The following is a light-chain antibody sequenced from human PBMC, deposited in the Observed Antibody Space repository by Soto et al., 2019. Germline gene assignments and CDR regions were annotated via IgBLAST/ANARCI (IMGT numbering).Light chain of an antibody. Sequence: DIQMTQSPSILSASVGDRVTITCRASQSVTSWLAWYQQKPGKAPNLLIYKASNLEYGVSSRFSGSGYGTEFTLTISSLQPDDFATYYCQQYRGYSWTFGQGTKVEIK. J-gene: IGKJ1*01. V-gene: IGKV1-5*03. CDR2: KAS. CDR3: QQYRGYSWT. CDR1: QSVTSW.